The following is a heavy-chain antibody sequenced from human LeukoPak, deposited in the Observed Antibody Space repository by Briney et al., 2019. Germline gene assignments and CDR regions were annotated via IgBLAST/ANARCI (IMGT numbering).Heavy chain of an antibody. Sequence: QPGGSLRLSCAASGFTFSSYSMNWVRQAPGKGLEWVSCISSSSSTIYYADSVKGRFTISRDNAKNSLYLQMNSLRAEDTAVYYCARAPYDSSGYYLPDAFDIWGQGTMVTVSS. J-gene: IGHJ3*02. CDR1: GFTFSSYS. D-gene: IGHD3-22*01. CDR3: ARAPYDSSGYYLPDAFDI. CDR2: ISSSSSTI. V-gene: IGHV3-48*01.